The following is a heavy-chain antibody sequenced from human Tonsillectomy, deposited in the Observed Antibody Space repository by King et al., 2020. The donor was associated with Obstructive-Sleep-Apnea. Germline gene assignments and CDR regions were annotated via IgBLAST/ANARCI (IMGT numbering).Heavy chain of an antibody. CDR1: GFTFRDYA. CDR2: VSKDGTNK. Sequence: VQLVESGGGVVQPGTSLRLSCVASGFTFRDYALHWVRHAPGKGLEWVAGVSKDGTNKKYLASVKGRFTISRDNSKNMLYLQVSSLREDGTALYYCARLRVAYGDLPVWGRGTLVVVSS. D-gene: IGHD4-17*01. J-gene: IGHJ2*01. CDR3: ARLRVAYGDLPV. V-gene: IGHV3-30*04.